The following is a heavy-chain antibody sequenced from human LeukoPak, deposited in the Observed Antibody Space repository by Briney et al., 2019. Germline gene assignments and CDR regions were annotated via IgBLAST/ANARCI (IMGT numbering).Heavy chain of an antibody. CDR3: ARKVDGGFDY. D-gene: IGHD6-19*01. CDR2: TYQRSKWYN. CDR1: GDSVSSTSPT. J-gene: IGHJ4*02. Sequence: SQTLSLTCAISGDSVSSTSPTWNWIRQSPSRGLEWLGRTYQRSKWYNDYAVSVKSRITINPDTSKNQFSLQLNSVTPEDTALYYCARKVDGGFDYWGQGTLVTVSS. V-gene: IGHV6-1*01.